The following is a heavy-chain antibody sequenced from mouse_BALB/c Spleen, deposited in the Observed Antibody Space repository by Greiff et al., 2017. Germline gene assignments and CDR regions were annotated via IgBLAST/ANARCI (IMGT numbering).Heavy chain of an antibody. Sequence: VQLKESGPDLVKPSQSLSLTCTVTGYSITSGYSWPWIRQFPGNKLEWMGYIHYSGSTNYNPSLKSRISITRDTSKNQFFLQLNSVTTEDTATYYCARGENGYDTLFAYWGQGTLVTVSA. CDR2: IHYSGST. CDR1: GYSITSGYS. J-gene: IGHJ3*01. D-gene: IGHD2-2*01. CDR3: ARGENGYDTLFAY. V-gene: IGHV3-1*02.